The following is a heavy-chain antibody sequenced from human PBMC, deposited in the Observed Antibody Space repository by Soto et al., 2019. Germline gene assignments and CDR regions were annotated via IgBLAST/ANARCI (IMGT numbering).Heavy chain of an antibody. J-gene: IGHJ6*02. CDR1: GYTFTGYY. Sequence: ASVKVSCKASGYTFTGYYMHWVRQAPGRGLEWMGWINPNSGGTNYAQKFQGRVTMTRDTSISTAYMELSRLRSDDTAVYYCAREGHIVATMVYYYYYGMDVWGQGTTVTVSS. CDR2: INPNSGGT. CDR3: AREGHIVATMVYYYYYGMDV. D-gene: IGHD5-12*01. V-gene: IGHV1-2*02.